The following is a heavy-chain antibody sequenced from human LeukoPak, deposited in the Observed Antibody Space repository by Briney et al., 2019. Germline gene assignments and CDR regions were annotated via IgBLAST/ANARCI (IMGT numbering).Heavy chain of an antibody. CDR3: ARDYDEYYYDSSGYYSD. Sequence: GGSLRLSCAASGFTSSSYWMSWVRQAPGKGLEWVANIKQDGSEKYYVDSVKGRFTISRDNAKNSLYLQMNSLRAEDTAVYYCARDYDEYYYDSSGYYSDWGQGTLVTVSS. CDR2: IKQDGSEK. J-gene: IGHJ4*02. D-gene: IGHD3-22*01. CDR1: GFTSSSYW. V-gene: IGHV3-7*01.